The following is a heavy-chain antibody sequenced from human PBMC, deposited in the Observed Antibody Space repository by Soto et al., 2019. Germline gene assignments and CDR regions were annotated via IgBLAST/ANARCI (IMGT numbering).Heavy chain of an antibody. CDR1: GGSISSGGYY. V-gene: IGHV4-31*03. Sequence: QMQLQESGPGLVKPSQTLSLTCTVSGGSISSGGYYWSWIRQHPGKGLEWIGYIYYSGSTYYNPSLKSRVTISVDTSKNQFSLKLSSVTAADTAVYYCARYPSGGSHDAFDIWGQGTMVTVSS. D-gene: IGHD3-10*01. CDR2: IYYSGST. CDR3: ARYPSGGSHDAFDI. J-gene: IGHJ3*02.